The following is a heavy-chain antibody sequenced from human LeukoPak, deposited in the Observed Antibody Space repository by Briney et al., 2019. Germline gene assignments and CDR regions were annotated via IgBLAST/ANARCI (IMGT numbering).Heavy chain of an antibody. J-gene: IGHJ4*02. CDR3: ARAEWFGELSSYYFDC. Sequence: ASVKVSCKASGYTFTGYYMHWVRQAPGQGLEWMGWINPNSGGTNYAQKFQGRVTMTRDTSISTAYMELSRLRSDDTAVYYCARAEWFGELSSYYFDCWGQGTLVTVSS. D-gene: IGHD3-10*01. CDR2: INPNSGGT. CDR1: GYTFTGYY. V-gene: IGHV1-2*02.